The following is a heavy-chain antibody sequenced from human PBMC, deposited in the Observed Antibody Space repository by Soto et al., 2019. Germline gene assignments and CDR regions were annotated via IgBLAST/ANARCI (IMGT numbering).Heavy chain of an antibody. CDR2: LTGTGDSA. Sequence: EVQLLEAGGGLVQPGGSLRLSCAASGFRLSNSAVSWVRQAPGKGLEWFSSLTGTGDSAFYSDSVKGRFTISRDNSKNTLYLQMNSLRAEDTTVYYCAKNGCSYSACSSYYYYVDVWGRGTAVAGCS. CDR1: GFRLSNSA. V-gene: IGHV3-23*01. J-gene: IGHJ6*03. CDR3: AKNGCSYSACSSYYYYVDV. D-gene: IGHD2-15*01.